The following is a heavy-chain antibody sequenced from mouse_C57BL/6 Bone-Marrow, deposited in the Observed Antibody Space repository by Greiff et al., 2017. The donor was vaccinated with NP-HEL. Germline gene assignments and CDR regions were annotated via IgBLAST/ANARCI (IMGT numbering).Heavy chain of an antibody. CDR3: ARESITTVVADFDY. CDR2: INPYNGGT. V-gene: IGHV1-19*01. J-gene: IGHJ2*01. D-gene: IGHD1-1*01. Sequence: EVQLQQSGPVLVKPGASVKMSCKASGYTFTDYYMNWVKQSHGKSLEWIGVINPYNGGTSYNQKFKGKATLTVDKSSSTAYMELNSLTSEDSAVYYCARESITTVVADFDYGGQGTTLTVSS. CDR1: GYTFTDYY.